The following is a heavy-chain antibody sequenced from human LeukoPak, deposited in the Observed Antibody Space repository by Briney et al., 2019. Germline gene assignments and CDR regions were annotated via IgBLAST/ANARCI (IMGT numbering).Heavy chain of an antibody. CDR3: ARSGRAVAGTYY. CDR2: IYYSGST. V-gene: IGHV4-61*01. J-gene: IGHJ4*02. CDR1: GGSVSSGSCY. Sequence: SETLSLTCTVSGGSVSSGSCYWSWIRQPPGKGLEWIRYIYYSGSTNYNPSLKSRVTISVDTSKNQFSLKLSSVTAADTAVYYCARSGRAVAGTYYWGQGTLVTVSS. D-gene: IGHD6-19*01.